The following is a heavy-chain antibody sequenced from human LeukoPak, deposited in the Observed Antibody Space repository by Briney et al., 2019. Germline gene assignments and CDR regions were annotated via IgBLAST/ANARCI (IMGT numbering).Heavy chain of an antibody. Sequence: GGSLRLSCAASGFTFITITRVRQAPGKGLEWVSSVSSSSDNIYYADSLKGRFTISRDNAKNSRFLQLNSLRAQDTAVYYCARDVGFCSGGNCYTYYFDYWGPGTLVTVSS. CDR3: ARDVGFCSGGNCYTYYFDY. CDR1: GFTFITIT. CDR2: VSSSSDNI. D-gene: IGHD2-15*01. J-gene: IGHJ4*02. V-gene: IGHV3-21*01.